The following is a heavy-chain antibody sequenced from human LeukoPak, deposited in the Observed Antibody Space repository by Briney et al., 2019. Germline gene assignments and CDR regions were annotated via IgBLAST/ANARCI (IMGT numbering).Heavy chain of an antibody. V-gene: IGHV4-39*07. J-gene: IGHJ6*03. CDR1: GGSIISSNYY. CDR3: ARGHGAARPRYYYYYYMDV. D-gene: IGHD6-6*01. Sequence: SETLSLTCSVSGGSIISSNYYWGWIRQPPGKGLEWIGEINHSGSTNYNPSLKSRVTISVDTSKNQFSLKLSSVTAADTAVYYCARGHGAARPRYYYYYYMDVWGKGTTVTVSS. CDR2: INHSGST.